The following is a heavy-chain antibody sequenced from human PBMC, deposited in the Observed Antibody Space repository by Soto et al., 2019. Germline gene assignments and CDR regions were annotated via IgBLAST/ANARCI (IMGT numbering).Heavy chain of an antibody. CDR3: ARNGTYSGYEIEWWFDP. CDR2: ISAYNGNT. Sequence: ASVKVSCKASGYTFTSYGISWVRQAPGQGLEWMGWISAYNGNTNYAQKLQGRVTMTTDTSTSTAYMELRSLRSDDTAVYYCARNGTYSGYEIEWWFDPWGQGTLVTVSS. CDR1: GYTFTSYG. J-gene: IGHJ5*02. D-gene: IGHD5-12*01. V-gene: IGHV1-18*01.